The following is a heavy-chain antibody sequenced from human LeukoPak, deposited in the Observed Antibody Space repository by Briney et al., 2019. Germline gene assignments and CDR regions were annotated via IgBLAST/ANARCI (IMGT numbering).Heavy chain of an antibody. CDR3: ARASDYDFWSGSFGGHDY. CDR1: GGSFSGYY. CDR2: INHSGST. V-gene: IGHV4-34*01. J-gene: IGHJ4*02. D-gene: IGHD3-3*01. Sequence: SETLSLTCAVYGGSFSGYYWSWIRQPPGKGLEWIGEINHSGSTNYNPPLKSRVTISVDTSKNQFSLKLSSVTAADTAVYYCARASDYDFWSGSFGGHDYWGQGTLVTVSS.